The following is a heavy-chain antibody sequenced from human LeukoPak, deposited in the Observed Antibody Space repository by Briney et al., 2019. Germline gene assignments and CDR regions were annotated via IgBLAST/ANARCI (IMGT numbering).Heavy chain of an antibody. CDR3: AGGDGYNPSGCFDY. Sequence: ASVKVSCKASGYTFTGYYMHWVRQAPGQGLEWMGWINPNSGGTNYAQKFQGRVTMTRDTSISTAYMELSRLRSDDTAVYYCAGGDGYNPSGCFDYWGQGTLVTVSS. CDR1: GYTFTGYY. V-gene: IGHV1-2*02. J-gene: IGHJ4*02. D-gene: IGHD5-24*01. CDR2: INPNSGGT.